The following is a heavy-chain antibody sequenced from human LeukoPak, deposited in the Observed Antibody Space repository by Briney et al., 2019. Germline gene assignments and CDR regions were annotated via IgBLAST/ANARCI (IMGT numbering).Heavy chain of an antibody. V-gene: IGHV3-9*01. CDR3: AKGVGHYYDTVAAH. Sequence: GRSLRLSCAASGFTVDDYAMHWVRQAPGKGLEWVSGISWNSGSIGYADSVKGRFTISRDNAKNSLYLQMNSLRAEDTALYYCAKGVGHYYDTVAAHWGQGTLVTVSS. CDR2: ISWNSGSI. J-gene: IGHJ4*02. CDR1: GFTVDDYA. D-gene: IGHD3-22*01.